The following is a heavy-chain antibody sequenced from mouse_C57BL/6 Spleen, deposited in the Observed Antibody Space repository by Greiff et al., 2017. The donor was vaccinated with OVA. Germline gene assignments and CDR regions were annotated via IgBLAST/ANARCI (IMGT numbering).Heavy chain of an antibody. J-gene: IGHJ1*03. D-gene: IGHD2-4*01. V-gene: IGHV14-3*01. CDR1: GFNIKNTY. Sequence: EVKLQQSVAELVRPGASVKLSSTASGFNIKNTYMHWVKQRPEQGLEWIGRIDPANGNTKYAPKFQGKATITADPSSNTAYLQLSSLTSEDTAIYYCARNYDYDWYVDVWGTGTTVTVSS. CDR2: IDPANGNT. CDR3: ARNYDYDWYVDV.